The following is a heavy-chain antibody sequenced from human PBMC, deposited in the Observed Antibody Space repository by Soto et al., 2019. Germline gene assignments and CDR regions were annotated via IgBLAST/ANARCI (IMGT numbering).Heavy chain of an antibody. Sequence: GESLKISGNGSGYSFTIYCIGLVRQMPGKGLEWMGIIYPGDSDTRYSPSFQGQVTISADKSISTAYLQWSSLKASDTAMYYCARHGTTVTTLDYYDGMDVWGQGTTVTVSS. J-gene: IGHJ6*02. D-gene: IGHD4-17*01. CDR2: IYPGDSDT. CDR1: GYSFTIYC. CDR3: ARHGTTVTTLDYYDGMDV. V-gene: IGHV5-51*01.